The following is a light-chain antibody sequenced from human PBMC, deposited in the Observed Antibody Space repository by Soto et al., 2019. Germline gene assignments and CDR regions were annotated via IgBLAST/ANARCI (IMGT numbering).Light chain of an antibody. CDR3: QKYGDSSIT. V-gene: IGKV3-20*01. CDR2: GAS. CDR1: QSVTTR. Sequence: IVLTQSPGTLSLSPGEGVTLSCRASQSVTTRLAWYQHKPGQAPRLLIYGASRRATDIPDRFSGSGSGTDFALTISRLEPEDFAVYFCQKYGDSSITFGQGTRLEIK. J-gene: IGKJ5*01.